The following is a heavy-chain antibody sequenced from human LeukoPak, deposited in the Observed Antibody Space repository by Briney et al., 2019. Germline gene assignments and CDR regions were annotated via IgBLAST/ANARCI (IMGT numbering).Heavy chain of an antibody. Sequence: ASVKVSCKASGYTFTSYGISWVRQAPGQGLEWMGWISAYNGNTNYAQKLQGRVTMTTDTSTSTAYMELRSLRSDDTAVYYCARREKNSSSSHSVVYYFDYWGQGTLVTVSS. V-gene: IGHV1-18*01. CDR1: GYTFTSYG. CDR2: ISAYNGNT. J-gene: IGHJ4*02. CDR3: ARREKNSSSSHSVVYYFDY. D-gene: IGHD6-13*01.